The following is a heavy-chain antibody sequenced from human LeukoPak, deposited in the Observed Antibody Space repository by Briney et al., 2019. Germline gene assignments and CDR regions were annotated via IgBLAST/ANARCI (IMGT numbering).Heavy chain of an antibody. J-gene: IGHJ4*02. CDR2: IKQDGSDK. CDR3: VRGGRGERPNY. V-gene: IGHV3-7*01. D-gene: IGHD3-16*01. CDR1: GFTFSDYW. Sequence: GGSLRLSCAASGFTFSDYWMNWVRQAPGKGLEWVANIKQDGSDKKFVDSVKGRFTISRDNAKNSLFLQMSSLRVEDTAVYYCVRGGRGERPNYWGQGTLVTVSS.